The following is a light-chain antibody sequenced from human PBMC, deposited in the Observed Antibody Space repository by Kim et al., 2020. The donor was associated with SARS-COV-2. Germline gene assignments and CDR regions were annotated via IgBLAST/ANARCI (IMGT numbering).Light chain of an antibody. V-gene: IGLV6-57*03. J-gene: IGLJ3*02. Sequence: GNTVTLSCTRSSGSFASSYVQWYQQRPGGVPTTVIFEDYQRPSGVPDRFSGSVDSSSNSASLTISELKTEDEADYYCQSYDDTSAVFGGGTQLTVL. CDR2: EDY. CDR3: QSYDDTSAV. CDR1: SGSFASSY.